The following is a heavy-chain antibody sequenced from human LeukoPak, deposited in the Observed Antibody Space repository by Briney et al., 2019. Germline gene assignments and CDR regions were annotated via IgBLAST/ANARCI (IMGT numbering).Heavy chain of an antibody. Sequence: SETLSLTCTVSGGSISRYYWSWIRQPPGKGLEWIGYIYYSGSTNYNPSLKSRVTISVDTSKNQFSLKLSSVTAADTAVYYCARLAATLDYFDYWGQGTLVTVSS. CDR2: IYYSGST. CDR3: ARLAATLDYFDY. CDR1: GGSISRYY. V-gene: IGHV4-59*01. D-gene: IGHD2-15*01. J-gene: IGHJ4*02.